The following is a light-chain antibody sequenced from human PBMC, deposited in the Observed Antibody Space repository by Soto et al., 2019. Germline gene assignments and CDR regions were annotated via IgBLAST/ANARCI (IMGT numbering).Light chain of an antibody. CDR2: DDV. J-gene: IGLJ1*01. Sequence: SYELTQPPSVSVAPGQTARITCGGDIIGRNSVHWYQQKPGQAPVLFVYDDVDRPSGIPERFSGSNSGNTATLSISRVEDGDEADYYCQVWDIGSDLYVFGTGTQLTVL. V-gene: IGLV3-21*02. CDR1: IIGRNS. CDR3: QVWDIGSDLYV.